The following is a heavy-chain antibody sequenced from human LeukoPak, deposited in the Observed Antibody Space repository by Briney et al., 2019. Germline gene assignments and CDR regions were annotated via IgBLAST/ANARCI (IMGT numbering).Heavy chain of an antibody. Sequence: SETLSLTCTGSGGSISSYYWSWIRQPPGKGLEWIGYIYYSGSTNYNPSLKSRVTISVDTSKNQFSLKLSSVTAAETAVYYCARRGGGRWFDPWGQGTLVTVSS. J-gene: IGHJ5*02. V-gene: IGHV4-59*12. CDR2: IYYSGST. CDR1: GGSISSYY. D-gene: IGHD3-16*01. CDR3: ARRGGGRWFDP.